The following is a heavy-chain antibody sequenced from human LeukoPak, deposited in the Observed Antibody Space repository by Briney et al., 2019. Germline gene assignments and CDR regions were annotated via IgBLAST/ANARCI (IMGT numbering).Heavy chain of an antibody. V-gene: IGHV3-23*01. Sequence: PGGSLRLSCAASGFTFSSYAMSWVRQAPGEGLEWVSAISGSDDSTYYADSVKGRFTISRDNSKNTLYLQMNSLRAEDTAVYYCAKVPSTYYYDSSDDYWGQGTLVTVSS. CDR3: AKVPSTYYYDSSDDY. J-gene: IGHJ4*02. CDR1: GFTFSSYA. D-gene: IGHD3-22*01. CDR2: ISGSDDST.